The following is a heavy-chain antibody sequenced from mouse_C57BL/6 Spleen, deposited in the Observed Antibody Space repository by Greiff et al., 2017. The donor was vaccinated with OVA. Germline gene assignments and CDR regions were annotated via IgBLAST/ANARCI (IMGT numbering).Heavy chain of an antibody. D-gene: IGHD1-1*01. Sequence: EVKLVESGGGLVKPGGSLKLSCAASGFTFSSYTMSWVRQTPEKRLEWVATISGGGGNTYYPDSVKGRFTISRDNAKNTLYLQMSSLRSGDTALYYCARRGSSEGDFDYWGQGTTLTASS. V-gene: IGHV5-9*01. CDR3: ARRGSSEGDFDY. CDR1: GFTFSSYT. J-gene: IGHJ2*01. CDR2: ISGGGGNT.